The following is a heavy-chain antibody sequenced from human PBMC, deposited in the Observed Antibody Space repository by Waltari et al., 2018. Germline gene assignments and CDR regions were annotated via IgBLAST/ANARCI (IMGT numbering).Heavy chain of an antibody. Sequence: EVQLVESGGGLVQPGGSLRLSCAASGFSTDYWLDWVRQAPGKGLVWVSRMKTDGTSITYADSVKGRFTIARDSAKNTYYLQMNGLRAEDTAVYYCTTNPGYWGQGTLVTVSS. CDR2: MKTDGTSI. CDR1: GFSTDYW. CDR3: TTNPGY. J-gene: IGHJ4*02. V-gene: IGHV3-74*03.